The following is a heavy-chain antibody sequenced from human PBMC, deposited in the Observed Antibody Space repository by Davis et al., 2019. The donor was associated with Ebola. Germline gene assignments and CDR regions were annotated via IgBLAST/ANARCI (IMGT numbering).Heavy chain of an antibody. Sequence: PGGSLRLSCVASGFTLNSYEINWVRQAPGKGPEWVGKIKPDGSDKYYLDSVKGRFTISRDNAENSLFLQMNSLRDEDTAVYYCVKDSGWQMSPWGQGTLVTVSS. J-gene: IGHJ5*02. D-gene: IGHD5-12*01. CDR3: VKDSGWQMSP. CDR2: IKPDGSDK. CDR1: GFTLNSYE. V-gene: IGHV3-7*01.